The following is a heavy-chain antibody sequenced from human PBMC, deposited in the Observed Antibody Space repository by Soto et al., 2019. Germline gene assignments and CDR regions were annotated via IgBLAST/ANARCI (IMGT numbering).Heavy chain of an antibody. J-gene: IGHJ3*02. CDR2: ISAYNGNT. CDR3: ARDQYCTNGVCYHDAFDI. Sequence: ASVKVSCKASGYTFTSYGISWVRQAPGQGLEWMGWISAYNGNTNYAQKLQGRVTMTTDTSTSTAYMELRSLRSDDTAVYYCARDQYCTNGVCYHDAFDIWGQGTMVTVSS. V-gene: IGHV1-18*01. CDR1: GYTFTSYG. D-gene: IGHD2-8*01.